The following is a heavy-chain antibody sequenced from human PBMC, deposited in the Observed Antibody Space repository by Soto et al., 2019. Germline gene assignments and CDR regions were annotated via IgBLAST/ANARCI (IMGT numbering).Heavy chain of an antibody. J-gene: IGHJ3*02. D-gene: IGHD6-13*01. CDR3: ARDLLAAGSEALDI. CDR1: GYTFTRHY. V-gene: IGHV1-46*01. Sequence: QMQLVQSGAEVKKPGASVKVSCKASGYTFTRHYIHWVRQAPGQGIERMGIINSSGGHTYYAQKFQGRVALISDTYTSTVYMELISLRSEDTAVYYCARDLLAAGSEALDIWGKGTMVTVSS. CDR2: INSSGGHT.